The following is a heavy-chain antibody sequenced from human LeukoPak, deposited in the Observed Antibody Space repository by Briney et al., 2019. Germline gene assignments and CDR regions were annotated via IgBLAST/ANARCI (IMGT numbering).Heavy chain of an antibody. CDR3: ARESSYNFDY. CDR1: GFTXSSYG. D-gene: IGHD6-13*01. V-gene: IGHV3-33*01. J-gene: IGHJ4*02. CDR2: IWYDGSDK. Sequence: SLRLSCXASGFTXSSYGMHWVRQAPGKGLEWVAVIWYDGSDKYYADSVKGRFTISRDNSKNTLYLQMNSLRAEDTAVYYCARESSYNFDYWGQGTLVTVSS.